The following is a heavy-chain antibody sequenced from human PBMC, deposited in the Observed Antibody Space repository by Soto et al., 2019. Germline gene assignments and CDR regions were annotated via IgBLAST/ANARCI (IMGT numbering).Heavy chain of an antibody. CDR3: AREGSSTYFDS. J-gene: IGHJ4*02. CDR1: GGSISSGGYS. CDR2: IYHSGST. Sequence: SETLSLTCAVSGGSISSGGYSWSWIRQPPGKGLEWIGYIYHSGSTYYTPSLKSRVTISVDRSKNQFPRKLSSVTAADTAVYYCAREGSSTYFDSWGEGTLVTV. V-gene: IGHV4-30-2*01. D-gene: IGHD6-6*01.